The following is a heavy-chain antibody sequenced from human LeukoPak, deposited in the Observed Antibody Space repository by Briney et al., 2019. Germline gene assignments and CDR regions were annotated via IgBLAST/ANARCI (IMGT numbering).Heavy chain of an antibody. CDR2: IIPIFGTA. J-gene: IGHJ5*02. V-gene: IGHV1-69*01. D-gene: IGHD3-16*01. CDR1: GGTFSRYG. Sequence: VASVKVSCKASGGTFSRYGISGVGQAPGQGREWMGGIIPIFGTAKCAQKLQGGGTITADEATSRDYVEVRSLRSQDTAVYYCARWGRENWFDPWGQGTLVTVSS. CDR3: ARWGRENWFDP.